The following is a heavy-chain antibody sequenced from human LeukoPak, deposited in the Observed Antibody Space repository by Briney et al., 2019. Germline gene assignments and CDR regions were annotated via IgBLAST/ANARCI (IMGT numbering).Heavy chain of an antibody. CDR2: ISGSGGST. Sequence: GSLRLSCAASGFTFSSYAMSWVGQAPGKGLEWVSAISGSGGSTYYADSVKGRFTISRDNSKNTLYLQMNSLRAEDTAVYYCAKDQRAWGSSWTHHYWGQGTLVTVSS. D-gene: IGHD6-13*01. V-gene: IGHV3-23*01. CDR1: GFTFSSYA. CDR3: AKDQRAWGSSWTHHY. J-gene: IGHJ4*02.